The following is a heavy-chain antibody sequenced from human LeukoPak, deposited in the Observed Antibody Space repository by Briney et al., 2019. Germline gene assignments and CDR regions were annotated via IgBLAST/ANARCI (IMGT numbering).Heavy chain of an antibody. CDR2: INPSGGST. V-gene: IGHV1-46*01. CDR1: GYTFTSYY. Sequence: ASVKVSCKASGYTFTSYYMHWVRQAPGQGLEWMGIINPSGGSTSYAQKFQGRVTMTRDTSTSTVYMELSSLRSEDTAVYYCARDYWLAAAGYYFDYWGQGTLVTVSS. D-gene: IGHD6-13*01. CDR3: ARDYWLAAAGYYFDY. J-gene: IGHJ4*02.